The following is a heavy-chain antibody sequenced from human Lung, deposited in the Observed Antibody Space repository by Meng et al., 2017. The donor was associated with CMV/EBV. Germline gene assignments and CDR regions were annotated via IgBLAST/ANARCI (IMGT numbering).Heavy chain of an antibody. CDR3: TKGGGERVTFDARDV. CDR2: ISGNTGFI. Sequence: SCTASGFTFDDFAMHWVRQSPGEGLEWVSGISGNTGFIGYADSVKGRFTISRDNAKKTLSLQINTLRAEDTALYYCTKGGGERVTFDARDVWGQGTXVTVSS. CDR1: GFTFDDFA. J-gene: IGHJ6*02. D-gene: IGHD2-21*02. V-gene: IGHV3-9*01.